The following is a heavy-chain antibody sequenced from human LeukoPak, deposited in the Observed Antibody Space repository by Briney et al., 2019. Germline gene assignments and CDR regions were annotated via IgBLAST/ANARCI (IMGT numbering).Heavy chain of an antibody. CDR2: INHSGST. V-gene: IGHV4-34*01. CDR3: ARAPGYSSSSGGLDP. D-gene: IGHD6-6*01. J-gene: IGHJ5*02. Sequence: SETLSLTCAVYGVSFSGYYWSWIRQPPGKGREWIGEINHSGSTNYNPSLKSRVTISVDTSKNQFSLKLSSVTAADTAVYYCARAPGYSSSSGGLDPWGQGTLVTVSS. CDR1: GVSFSGYY.